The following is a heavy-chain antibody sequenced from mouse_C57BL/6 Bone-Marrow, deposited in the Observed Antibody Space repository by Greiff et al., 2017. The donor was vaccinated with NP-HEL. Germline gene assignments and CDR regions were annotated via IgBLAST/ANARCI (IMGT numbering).Heavy chain of an antibody. J-gene: IGHJ4*01. CDR1: GYTFTSYG. CDR2: IYPRSGNT. CDR3: ARPGTPYYYAMDY. Sequence: QVQLQQSGAELARPGASVKLSCKASGYTFTSYGISWVKQRPGQGLEWIGEIYPRSGNTYYNEKFKGKATLTADKSSSTAYMELRSLTSEDSAVYLRARPGTPYYYAMDYGGKGTSVTVPS. D-gene: IGHD1-1*01. V-gene: IGHV1-81*01.